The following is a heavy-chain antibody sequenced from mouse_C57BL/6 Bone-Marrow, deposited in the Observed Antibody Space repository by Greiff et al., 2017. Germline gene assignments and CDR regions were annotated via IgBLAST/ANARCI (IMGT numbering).Heavy chain of an antibody. CDR1: GYTFTNYW. V-gene: IGHV1-64*01. D-gene: IGHD2-4*01. Sequence: QVQLQQPGAELVKPGASVKLSCKASGYTFTNYWMHWVKQRPGQGLEWIGMMHPNGGSPDYNEKFKSEATLSVDKSSRTAYMELSSLTSEDSAVYYSARSYDYDDSTLDYWGLGTSATVSS. J-gene: IGHJ4*01. CDR3: ARSYDYDDSTLDY. CDR2: MHPNGGSP.